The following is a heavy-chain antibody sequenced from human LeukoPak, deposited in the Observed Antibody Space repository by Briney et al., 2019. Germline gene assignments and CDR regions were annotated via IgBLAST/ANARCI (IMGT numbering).Heavy chain of an antibody. D-gene: IGHD4/OR15-4a*01. CDR1: GGSTNDYY. CDR2: VYSNGGT. Sequence: SETLSLTCSVSGGSTNDYYWSWLRQPPGQGLEWIGYVYSNGGTNYNPSLKSRVTISVDTSRNQFFLKLNYVTAADTAVYYCARHPRGAWYFDYWGQGSWSPSPQ. V-gene: IGHV4-59*08. J-gene: IGHJ4*02. CDR3: ARHPRGAWYFDY.